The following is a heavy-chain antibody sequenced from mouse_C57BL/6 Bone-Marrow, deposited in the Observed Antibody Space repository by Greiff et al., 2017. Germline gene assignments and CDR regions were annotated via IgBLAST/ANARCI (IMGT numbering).Heavy chain of an antibody. D-gene: IGHD6-2*01. CDR3: AKDVSY. CDR2: ISYDGSN. J-gene: IGHJ2*01. V-gene: IGHV3-6*01. CDR1: GYSITSGYY. Sequence: ESGPGLVKPSQSLSLTCSVTGYSITSGYYWNWIRQFPGNKLEWMGYISYDGSNNYNPSLKNRISITRDPSQNQFFLKLNSVTTEDTATYYCAKDVSYWGQGTTLTVSS.